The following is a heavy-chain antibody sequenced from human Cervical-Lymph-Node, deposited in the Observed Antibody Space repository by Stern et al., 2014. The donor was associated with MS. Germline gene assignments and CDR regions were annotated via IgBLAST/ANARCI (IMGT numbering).Heavy chain of an antibody. J-gene: IGHJ4*02. CDR3: ARGQRYFDY. Sequence: QVQLVQSGPEVKKTGASVKLSCKAPGYTFTSSSMHWVRQAPGQGLEWMGIINPSGDSTTYAPKFQGRFTMTRDTSSSTVYMELSSLGSEDTAVYYCARGQRYFDYWGQGTLVTVSS. V-gene: IGHV1-46*01. CDR1: GYTFTSSS. CDR2: INPSGDST.